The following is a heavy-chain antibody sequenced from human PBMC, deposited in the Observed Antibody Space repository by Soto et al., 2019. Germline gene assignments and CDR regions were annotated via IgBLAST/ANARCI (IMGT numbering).Heavy chain of an antibody. CDR3: ASSSSRSDWYFDL. CDR1: GGSFSGYY. Sequence: SETLSLTCAVYGGSFSGYYWSWIRQPPGKGLEWIGEINHSGSTNYNPSLKSRVTISVDTSKNQFSLKLSSVTAADTAVYYCASSSSRSDWYFDLWGRGTLVTSPQ. V-gene: IGHV4-34*01. J-gene: IGHJ2*01. CDR2: INHSGST. D-gene: IGHD6-6*01.